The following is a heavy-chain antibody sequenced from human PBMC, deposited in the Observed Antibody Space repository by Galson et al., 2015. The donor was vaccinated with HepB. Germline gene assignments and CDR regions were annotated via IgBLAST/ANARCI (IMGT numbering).Heavy chain of an antibody. J-gene: IGHJ4*02. V-gene: IGHV4-39*01. CDR3: ASLSGYLPCY. CDR2: IYYSGST. CDR1: GGSISSSSYY. Sequence: SETLSLTCTVSGGSISSSSYYWGWIRQPPGKGLEWIGSIYYSGSTYYNPSLKSRVAISVDTSKNQFSLKLSSVTAADTAVYYCASLSGYLPCYWGQGTLVTVSS. D-gene: IGHD5-12*01.